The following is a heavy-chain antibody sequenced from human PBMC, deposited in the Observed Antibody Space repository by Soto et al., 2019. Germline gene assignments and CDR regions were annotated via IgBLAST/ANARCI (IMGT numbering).Heavy chain of an antibody. CDR2: IYPGDSDT. CDR1: GYSFTSYW. CDR3: ARVDGYNYPYYYYYGMDV. V-gene: IGHV5-51*01. Sequence: GESLKISCQGSGYSFTSYWIGWVRQMPGKGLEWMGIIYPGDSDTRYSPSFQGQVTISADKSISTAYLQWSSLKASDTAMYYCARVDGYNYPYYYYYGMDVWGQGTTVTVSS. D-gene: IGHD5-12*01. J-gene: IGHJ6*02.